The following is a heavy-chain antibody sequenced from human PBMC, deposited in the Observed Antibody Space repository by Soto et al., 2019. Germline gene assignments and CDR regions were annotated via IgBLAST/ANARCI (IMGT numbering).Heavy chain of an antibody. CDR1: GYAFTTYG. J-gene: IGHJ4*02. CDR3: SRGRYGDY. V-gene: IGHV1-18*01. D-gene: IGHD1-1*01. Sequence: QVHLVRSGAEVKKPGASVKVSCKGSGYAFTTYGITWVRQDPGQGLEWMGWISAHNGNTNYAQKLQGRVTVTRDTSTSNAYIELRSLISYDTDVSYCSRGRYGDYWGQGALVNVSS. CDR2: ISAHNGNT.